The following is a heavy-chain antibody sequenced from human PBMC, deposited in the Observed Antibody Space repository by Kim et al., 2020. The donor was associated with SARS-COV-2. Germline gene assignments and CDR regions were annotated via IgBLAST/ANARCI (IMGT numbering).Heavy chain of an antibody. CDR3: ARVAAAIDC. CDR2: LYRGGET. Sequence: SETLSLTCTVSGYSISSGYYWGWIRQPPGKGLEWIASLYRGGETHYNPSLKSRVTISEDTSKNQFSVKLRSVTAADTTVYYCARVAAAIDCWGQGTLVTV. D-gene: IGHD6-25*01. V-gene: IGHV4-38-2*02. J-gene: IGHJ4*02. CDR1: GYSISSGYY.